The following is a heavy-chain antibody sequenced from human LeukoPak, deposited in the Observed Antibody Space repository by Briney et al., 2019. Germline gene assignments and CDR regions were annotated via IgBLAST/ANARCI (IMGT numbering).Heavy chain of an antibody. CDR2: IYHSGST. CDR3: ARAAVVPAAIGWFDP. V-gene: IGHV4-30-2*01. Sequence: PSETLSLTCAVSGGSISSGGYSWSWIRQPPGKGLEWIGYIYHSGSTYYNPSLKSRVTISVDRSKNQFSLKLSSVTAADTAVYYCARAAVVPAAIGWFDPWGQGTLVTDSS. D-gene: IGHD2-2*01. CDR1: GGSISSGGYS. J-gene: IGHJ5*02.